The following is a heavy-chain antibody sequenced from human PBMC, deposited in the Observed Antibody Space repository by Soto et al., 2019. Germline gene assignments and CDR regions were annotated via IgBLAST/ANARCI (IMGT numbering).Heavy chain of an antibody. CDR1: GFTFSNYG. J-gene: IGHJ2*01. D-gene: IGHD6-19*01. V-gene: IGHV3-30*18. CDR2: ISYDGSTQ. Sequence: QVQLVASGGGVVQPGRSLRLSCVASGFTFSNYGMHWVRQAPGKGPEWVAAISYDGSTQDSADSVKGRLTISRDNSQNKLYLQMNSLRPEDTAVYYCAKIRSGWHYWYFELWGRGTLVTVSS. CDR3: AKIRSGWHYWYFEL.